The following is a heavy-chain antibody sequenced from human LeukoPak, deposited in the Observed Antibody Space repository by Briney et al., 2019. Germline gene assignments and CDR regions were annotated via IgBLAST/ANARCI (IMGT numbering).Heavy chain of an antibody. CDR3: ARALPDGRAEYFQR. Sequence: GGSLRLSCAASAFTFSTNSMNWVRQAPGKGLEWVSSIISTSSYIYYADSVKGRFTISTDNAKNSPSLQMNSMRAEATAVYYCARALPDGRAEYFQRRGQGTLVTVCS. CDR1: AFTFSTNS. CDR2: IISTSSYI. D-gene: IGHD1-14*01. J-gene: IGHJ1*01. V-gene: IGHV3-21*04.